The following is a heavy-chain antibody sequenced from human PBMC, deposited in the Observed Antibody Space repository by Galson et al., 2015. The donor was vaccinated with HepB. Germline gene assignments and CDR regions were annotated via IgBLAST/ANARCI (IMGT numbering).Heavy chain of an antibody. CDR3: AREGGGFGFGVVTGDAFDI. V-gene: IGHV3-30-3*01. J-gene: IGHJ3*02. D-gene: IGHD3-3*01. CDR2: ISYDGSNK. Sequence: SLRLSCAASGFTFSSYAMHWVRQAPGKGLEWVAVISYDGSNKYYADSVKGRFTISRDNSKNTLYLQMNSLRAEDTAVYYCAREGGGFGFGVVTGDAFDIWGQGTMVTVSS. CDR1: GFTFSSYA.